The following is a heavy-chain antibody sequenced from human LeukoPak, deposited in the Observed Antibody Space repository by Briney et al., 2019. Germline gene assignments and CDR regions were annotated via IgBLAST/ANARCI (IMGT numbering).Heavy chain of an antibody. D-gene: IGHD1-1*01. CDR1: GYTFTSYA. J-gene: IGHJ6*02. CDR2: INAGNGNT. V-gene: IGHV1-3*01. Sequence: ASVKVSCKASGYTFTSYAMHWVRQAPGQRLEWMGWINAGNGNTKYSQKFQGRVTITRDTSASTAYMELSSLRSEDTAVYYCASPAVVQLGSYYYYGMDVWGQGTTVTVSS. CDR3: ASPAVVQLGSYYYYGMDV.